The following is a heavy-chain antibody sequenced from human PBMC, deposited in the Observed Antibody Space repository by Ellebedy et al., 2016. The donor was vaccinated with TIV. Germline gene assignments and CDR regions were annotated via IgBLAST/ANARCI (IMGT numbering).Heavy chain of an antibody. D-gene: IGHD3-16*01. CDR3: ARQSQGGGESGVFDI. Sequence: PGGSLRLSCKGFGYSFTNYWIVWVRQMPGKGLEWMWVISPADSHLRSSPSFQGQVTISADKSISTAYLQWSSLKASDSAMYYCARQSQGGGESGVFDIWGQGTLLTVSS. V-gene: IGHV5-51*01. CDR2: ISPADSHL. CDR1: GYSFTNYW. J-gene: IGHJ3*02.